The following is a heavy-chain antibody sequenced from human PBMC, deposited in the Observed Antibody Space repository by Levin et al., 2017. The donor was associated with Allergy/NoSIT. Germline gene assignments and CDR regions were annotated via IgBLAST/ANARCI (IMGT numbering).Heavy chain of an antibody. D-gene: IGHD1-26*01. V-gene: IGHV3-7*01. CDR1: GFTFSSYW. CDR3: VRRNAGGVY. CDR2: IKMDGSEK. J-gene: IGHJ4*02. Sequence: GGSLRLSCAASGFTFSSYWMAWIRQAPGKGLEWVANIKMDGSEKYYVDSVKGRFTISRDNAKSSLYLQMSSLRAEDTAVYYCVRRNAGGVYWGQGTLVTVSS.